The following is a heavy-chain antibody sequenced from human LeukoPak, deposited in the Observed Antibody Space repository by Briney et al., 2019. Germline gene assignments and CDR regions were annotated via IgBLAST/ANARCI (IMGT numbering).Heavy chain of an antibody. CDR2: IYHSGST. CDR1: GGSISSYY. Sequence: PSETLSLTCTVSGGSISSYYWSWIRQPPGKGLEWIGYIYHSGSTDYNPPIKSRVTISVDTSKSQFSLKLTSVTAADTAVYYCATLTTVVTAYYFDYWGQGTLVTVSS. CDR3: ATLTTVVTAYYFDY. J-gene: IGHJ4*02. V-gene: IGHV4-4*09. D-gene: IGHD4-23*01.